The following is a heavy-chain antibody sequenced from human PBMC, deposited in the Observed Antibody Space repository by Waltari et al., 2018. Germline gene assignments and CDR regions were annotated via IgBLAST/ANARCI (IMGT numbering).Heavy chain of an antibody. Sequence: EVQLLESGGGLVQPGGSLRLSCAASGFTFSSYAMSWVRQAPGSGLGWVSVFYSGGSTYYADSVKGRFTSSRDNSKNTRYLQRNSLRAEDTAVYYCATRSGLGDAFDIWGQGTMVTVSS. D-gene: IGHD6-19*01. CDR2: FYSGGST. CDR3: ATRSGLGDAFDI. J-gene: IGHJ3*02. V-gene: IGHV3-23*03. CDR1: GFTFSSYA.